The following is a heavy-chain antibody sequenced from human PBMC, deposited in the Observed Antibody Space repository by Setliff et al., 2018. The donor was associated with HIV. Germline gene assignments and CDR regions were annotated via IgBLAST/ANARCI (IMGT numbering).Heavy chain of an antibody. CDR1: GFTFSNYA. CDR2: ISYDGNYK. CDR3: ARDERRTSSIDY. Sequence: GGSLRLSCAVPGFTFSNYAMHWVRQASGKGLEWVAVISYDGNYKYYSDSVKGRFTISRDNSKNTLYLQMDSLRPKDMAVYHCARDERRTSSIDYWGQGTLVTVS. J-gene: IGHJ4*02. V-gene: IGHV3-30*04.